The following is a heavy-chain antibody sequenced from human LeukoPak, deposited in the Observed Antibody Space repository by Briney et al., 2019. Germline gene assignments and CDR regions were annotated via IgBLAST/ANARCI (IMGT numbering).Heavy chain of an antibody. Sequence: SETLSLTCAVSGVXISSTTCWSWVRQPPGKGLEWIGEISHSGNTNYNPSLESRVTMFVDNSKNQFSLQLTSVTAADTAVYFCARVTGTTPFDCWGQGTLVTVSS. CDR3: ARVTGTTPFDC. CDR1: GVXISSTTC. CDR2: ISHSGNT. V-gene: IGHV4-4*02. D-gene: IGHD1-1*01. J-gene: IGHJ4*02.